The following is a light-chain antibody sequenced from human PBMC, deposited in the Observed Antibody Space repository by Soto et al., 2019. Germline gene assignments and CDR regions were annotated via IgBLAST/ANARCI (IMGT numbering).Light chain of an antibody. CDR3: QQYGSSPPRYT. CDR2: GAS. Sequence: EIVLTQSPGTLSLSPGERATLTCRASQSVSSSYLAWYQQKPGQAPRLLIYGASSRATGIPARFRGSGSGTVFTLTISRLEPEDFAVYYCQQYGSSPPRYTFGQGTKLEIK. CDR1: QSVSSSY. J-gene: IGKJ2*01. V-gene: IGKV3-20*01.